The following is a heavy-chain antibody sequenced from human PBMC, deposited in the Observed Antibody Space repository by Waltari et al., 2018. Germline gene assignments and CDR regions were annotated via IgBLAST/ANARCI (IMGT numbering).Heavy chain of an antibody. V-gene: IGHV4-31*03. Sequence: QGQLQESGPGLVKPSQTLSLTCTVSGGSISSGGYSWSWIRQHPGKGLEWIGYIYYSGSTYYNPSLKSRVTISVDTSKNQFSLKLSSVTAADTAVYYCARLYGGNSRLGYYYMDVWGKGTTVTVSS. D-gene: IGHD2-21*02. CDR3: ARLYGGNSRLGYYYMDV. CDR2: IYYSGST. CDR1: GGSISSGGYS. J-gene: IGHJ6*03.